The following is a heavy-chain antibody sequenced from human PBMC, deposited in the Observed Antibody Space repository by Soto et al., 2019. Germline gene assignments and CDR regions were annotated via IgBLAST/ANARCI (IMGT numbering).Heavy chain of an antibody. V-gene: IGHV1-3*01. Sequence: ASVKVSCKASGYTFTIYAMHWVRQAPGQRLEWMGWINAGNGNTKYSQKFQGRVTITRDTSASTAYMELSSLRSEDTAVYYCASGLIDGSGSYFPYYYGMDVWGQGTTVTVSS. J-gene: IGHJ6*02. CDR2: INAGNGNT. CDR3: ASGLIDGSGSYFPYYYGMDV. CDR1: GYTFTIYA. D-gene: IGHD3-10*01.